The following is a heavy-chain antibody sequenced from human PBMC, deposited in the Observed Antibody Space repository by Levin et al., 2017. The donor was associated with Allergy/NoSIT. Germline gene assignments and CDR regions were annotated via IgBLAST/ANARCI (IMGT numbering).Heavy chain of an antibody. CDR1: GFTLNDAW. V-gene: IGHV3-15*01. Sequence: GGSLRLSCAASGFTLNDAWVSWVRQAPGKGLEWVGHIKSKTSGGTTDYPAPVKGSFSISRDDSTHTVYLQMKSLRTEDTAVYYCTTEGFSYGNHAIEVWGQGTMVTVSS. CDR2: IKSKTSGGTT. D-gene: IGHD3-10*01. CDR3: TTEGFSYGNHAIEV. J-gene: IGHJ3*01.